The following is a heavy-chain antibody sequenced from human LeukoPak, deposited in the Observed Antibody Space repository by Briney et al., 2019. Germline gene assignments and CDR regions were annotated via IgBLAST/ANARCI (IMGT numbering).Heavy chain of an antibody. D-gene: IGHD2-21*01. J-gene: IGHJ4*02. CDR3: ARGLCGGDCYDY. CDR1: GFTFSGYD. V-gene: IGHV3-21*01. Sequence: GGSLRLSCVASGFTFSGYDMNWVRQAPGKGLEWVSSISSSSSYMYYADSVKGRFIISRDNAKNSLYLQMNSLRAEDTAVYYCARGLCGGDCYDYWGQGNLVTVSS. CDR2: ISSSSSYM.